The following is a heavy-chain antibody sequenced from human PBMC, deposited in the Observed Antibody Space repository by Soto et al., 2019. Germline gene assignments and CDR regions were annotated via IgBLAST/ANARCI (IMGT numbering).Heavy chain of an antibody. CDR2: IIPIFGTA. CDR3: ASTRGSGGFAV. J-gene: IGHJ6*02. Sequence: QVQLVQSGAEVKKPGSSVKVSCKASGGTFSSYAISWVRQAPGQGLEWMGGIIPIFGTANYTQKFQGRVTITADKSTSTDDMELRSLRSVDTAVYYCASTRGSGGFAVWGRGTTVTVSS. CDR1: GGTFSSYA. V-gene: IGHV1-69*06. D-gene: IGHD3-10*01.